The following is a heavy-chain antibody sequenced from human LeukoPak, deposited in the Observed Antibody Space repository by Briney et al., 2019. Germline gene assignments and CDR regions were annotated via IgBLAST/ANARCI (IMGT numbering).Heavy chain of an antibody. Sequence: GGSLRLSCAASGFTFSSYAMHWVRQAPGKGLEWVAVISYDGSNKYYADSVKGRFTISRDNSKNTLYLQMNSLRAEDTAVYYCARAVPIVGAMYYFDYWGQGTLVTVSS. V-gene: IGHV3-30-3*01. D-gene: IGHD1-26*01. J-gene: IGHJ4*02. CDR2: ISYDGSNK. CDR1: GFTFSSYA. CDR3: ARAVPIVGAMYYFDY.